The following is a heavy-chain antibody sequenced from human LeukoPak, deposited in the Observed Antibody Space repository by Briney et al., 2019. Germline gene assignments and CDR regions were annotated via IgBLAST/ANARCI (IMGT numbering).Heavy chain of an antibody. V-gene: IGHV3-23*01. CDR3: AKDRVGAMLYFDS. D-gene: IGHD1-26*01. Sequence: GGSLRLSCAASGFTFSSYGMSWVRQAPGKWLEWVSAMSGSGGRTYYADFVKGRFTISRDNSKNTLYLQINSLRAEDTAVYYCAKDRVGAMLYFDSWGQGTLVTVSS. CDR1: GFTFSSYG. CDR2: MSGSGGRT. J-gene: IGHJ4*02.